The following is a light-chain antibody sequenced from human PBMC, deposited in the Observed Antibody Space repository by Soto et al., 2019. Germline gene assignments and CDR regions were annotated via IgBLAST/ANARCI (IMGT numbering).Light chain of an antibody. CDR2: GNI. CDR1: STTIGAGFD. V-gene: IGLV1-40*01. CDR3: QSHDSSLSGFYV. Sequence: QSVLSQPPSVSVAPGQRVTISCTGSSTTIGAGFDVHWYQQLPGTAPKLLIYGNINRPSGVPDRFSGSKSGTSASLAITGLQAEDEADYYCQSHDSSLSGFYVFGTGTKVTVL. J-gene: IGLJ1*01.